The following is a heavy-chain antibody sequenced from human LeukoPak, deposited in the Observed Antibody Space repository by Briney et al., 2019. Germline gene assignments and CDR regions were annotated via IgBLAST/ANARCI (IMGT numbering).Heavy chain of an antibody. CDR3: ARGPRVLYTGNWFNP. Sequence: SETLSLTCTVSGGSISSYYWSWIRQPPGKGLEWIGYIYYSGSTNYNPSLKSRVTISVDTSKNQFSLKLSSVTAADTAVYYCARGPRVLYTGNWFNPWGQGTLVTVSS. D-gene: IGHD3-3*01. J-gene: IGHJ5*02. CDR1: GGSISSYY. V-gene: IGHV4-59*01. CDR2: IYYSGST.